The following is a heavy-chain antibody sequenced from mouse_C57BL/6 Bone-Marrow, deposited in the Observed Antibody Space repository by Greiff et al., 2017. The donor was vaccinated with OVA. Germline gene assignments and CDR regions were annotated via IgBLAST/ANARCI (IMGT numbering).Heavy chain of an antibody. V-gene: IGHV1-54*01. CDR2: INPGSGGT. J-gene: IGHJ2*01. CDR3: ARGGRNYGSSFDY. Sequence: QVQLKQSGAELVRPGTSVKVSCKASGYAFTNYLIEWVKQRPGQGLEWIGVINPGSGGTNYNEKFKGKATLTADKSSSTAYMQLSSLTSEDSAVYFFARGGRNYGSSFDYWGQGTTLTVSS. D-gene: IGHD1-1*01. CDR1: GYAFTNYL.